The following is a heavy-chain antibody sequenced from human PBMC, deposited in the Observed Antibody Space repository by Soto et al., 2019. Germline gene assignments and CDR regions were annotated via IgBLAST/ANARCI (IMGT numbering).Heavy chain of an antibody. D-gene: IGHD6-6*01. V-gene: IGHV4-30-4*01. J-gene: IGHJ5*02. Sequence: PSETLSLTCTVSGGSISSGDYYWSWIRQPPGKGLEWIGYIYCSGSTYYNPSLKRRVTISVDTSKNQFSLKLSSVTAADTAVYYCARDRARISGSGAFNGGENWFDPWGRGTLVTVSS. CDR1: GGSISSGDYY. CDR3: ARDRARISGSGAFNGGENWFDP. CDR2: IYCSGST.